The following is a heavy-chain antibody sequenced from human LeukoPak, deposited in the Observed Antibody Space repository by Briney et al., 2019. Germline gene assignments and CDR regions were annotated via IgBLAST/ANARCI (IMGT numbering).Heavy chain of an antibody. V-gene: IGHV1-18*01. CDR2: ISAYNGNT. Sequence: VASVKVSCKASGYTFTSYGISWVRQAPGQGLEWMGWISAYNGNTNYAQKLQGRVTMTTDTSTSTAYMELRSLRSDDTAVYYCARVNYYDSSGYYFVDYWGQGTLVTVSS. D-gene: IGHD3-22*01. J-gene: IGHJ4*02. CDR1: GYTFTSYG. CDR3: ARVNYYDSSGYYFVDY.